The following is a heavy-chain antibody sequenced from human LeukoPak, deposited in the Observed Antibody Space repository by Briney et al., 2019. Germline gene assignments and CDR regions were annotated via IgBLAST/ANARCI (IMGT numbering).Heavy chain of an antibody. J-gene: IGHJ4*02. CDR1: GYTFTSYA. D-gene: IGHD1-7*01. CDR2: INAGNGNT. Sequence: GASVKVSCKASGYTFTSYAMHWVRQAPGQRLEWMGWINAGNGNTKYSQKFQGRVTMTTDTSTSTAYMELRSLRSDDTAVYYCARDGITGTRPHDYWGQGTLVTVSS. V-gene: IGHV1-3*01. CDR3: ARDGITGTRPHDY.